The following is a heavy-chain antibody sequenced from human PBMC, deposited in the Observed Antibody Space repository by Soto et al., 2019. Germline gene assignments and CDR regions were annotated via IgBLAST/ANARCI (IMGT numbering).Heavy chain of an antibody. V-gene: IGHV3-23*01. CDR2: ISGSGGST. CDR1: GFTFSSYA. D-gene: IGHD5-12*01. J-gene: IGHJ3*02. Sequence: GGSLRLSCAASGFTFSSYAMNWVRQAPGKGLEWVSAISGSGGSTYYADSVKGRFTISRDNSKNTLYLQMNSLRAEDAAVYYCAVWAWMYDAFDIWGQGTMVTVSS. CDR3: AVWAWMYDAFDI.